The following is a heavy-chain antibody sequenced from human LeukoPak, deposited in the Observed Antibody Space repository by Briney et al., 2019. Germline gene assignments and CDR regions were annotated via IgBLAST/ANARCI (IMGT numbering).Heavy chain of an antibody. Sequence: PSETLSLTCTVSGGSISSYYWSWIRQPPGKGLEWIGYIYSSGSTNYNPSLKSRVTISVDTSKNQFSLKLSSVTAADTVVYYCAREYYYDSNGYYYRAGMDVWGQGTTVTVSS. V-gene: IGHV4-59*01. D-gene: IGHD3-22*01. J-gene: IGHJ6*02. CDR3: AREYYYDSNGYYYRAGMDV. CDR2: IYSSGST. CDR1: GGSISSYY.